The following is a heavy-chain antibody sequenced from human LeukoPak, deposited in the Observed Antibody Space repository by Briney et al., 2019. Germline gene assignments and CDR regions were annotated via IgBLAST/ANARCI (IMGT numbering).Heavy chain of an antibody. CDR3: ARSNYGGPHDY. J-gene: IGHJ4*02. V-gene: IGHV1-8*03. CDR1: GYTFTSYD. Sequence: ASVKVSCKASGYTFTSYDINWVRQATGQGLEWMGWMNPNSGNTGYAQKFQGGVTITRNTSISTAYMELTSLRSEDTAVYYCARSNYGGPHDYWAQGTLVTVSS. D-gene: IGHD3-10*01. CDR2: MNPNSGNT.